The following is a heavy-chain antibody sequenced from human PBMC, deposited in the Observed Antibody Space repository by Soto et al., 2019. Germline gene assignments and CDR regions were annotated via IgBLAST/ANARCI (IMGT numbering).Heavy chain of an antibody. Sequence: PSETLSLTCAVYGGSFSGYYWSWIRQPPGKGLEWIGEINHSGSTNYNPSLKSRVTISVDTSKNQFSLKLSSVTAADTAVYYCARLFPLRSIPVSGSGGYGMDVWGQGTTVTVSS. CDR1: GGSFSGYY. CDR3: ARLFPLRSIPVSGSGGYGMDV. D-gene: IGHD4-17*01. CDR2: INHSGST. V-gene: IGHV4-34*01. J-gene: IGHJ6*02.